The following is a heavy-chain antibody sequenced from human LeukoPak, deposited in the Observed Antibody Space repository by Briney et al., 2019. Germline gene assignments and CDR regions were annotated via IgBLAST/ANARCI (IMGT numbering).Heavy chain of an antibody. CDR2: IYTSGTT. CDR3: ARGGRVVPDAKVGPTHFEY. Sequence: PSQTLSLTCTVSGGSIRSGGYDWSWIRQPAGKGLEWIGRIYTSGTTNYNPSLKSRVTISVDTSKNQFSLKLSSVTAADTAVYYCARGGRVVPDAKVGPTHFEYWGEGTLVTVSS. V-gene: IGHV4-61*02. CDR1: GGSIRSGGYD. D-gene: IGHD2-2*01. J-gene: IGHJ4*02.